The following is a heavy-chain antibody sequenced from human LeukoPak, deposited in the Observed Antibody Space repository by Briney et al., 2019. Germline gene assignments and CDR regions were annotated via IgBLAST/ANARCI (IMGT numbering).Heavy chain of an antibody. Sequence: GGSLRLSCAASGFTFSIFAMTWVRQAPGKGLEWASTISGSGDATHYADSVKGRFTISRDNSKNTLYLQMNTLRAEDTAVYYCAKVSWREVLSGDFDYWGQGTLVTVSS. D-gene: IGHD2/OR15-2a*01. V-gene: IGHV3-23*01. CDR3: AKVSWREVLSGDFDY. CDR1: GFTFSIFA. CDR2: ISGSGDAT. J-gene: IGHJ4*02.